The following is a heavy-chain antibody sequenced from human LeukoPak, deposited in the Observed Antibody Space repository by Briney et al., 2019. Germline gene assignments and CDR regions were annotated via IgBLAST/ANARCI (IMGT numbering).Heavy chain of an antibody. D-gene: IGHD3-9*01. V-gene: IGHV4-59*12. CDR1: GGPISGYY. Sequence: SDTLSLTCSVSGGPISGYYWSWIREPPGKGLEWIGSIHYSGSTNYNPSLKSRVTISVDTSKNQFSLKLSSVTAADTAVYYCARDPRAPYYDILTGYHAFDIWGQGTMVTVSS. CDR2: IHYSGST. J-gene: IGHJ3*02. CDR3: ARDPRAPYYDILTGYHAFDI.